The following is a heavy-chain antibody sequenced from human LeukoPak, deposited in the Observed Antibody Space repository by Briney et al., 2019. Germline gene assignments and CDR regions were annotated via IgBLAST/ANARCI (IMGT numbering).Heavy chain of an antibody. J-gene: IGHJ4*02. D-gene: IGHD3-10*01. CDR1: GYTFTRYG. CDR2: ISAYNGNT. V-gene: IGHV1-18*01. CDR3: ARGTYYYGSGRGGPFDY. Sequence: ASVKVSCKASGYTFTRYGISWVRQAPGQGLEWVGWISAYNGNTNYAQKLQGRVTMTTDTSTSTAYMELRSLRSDDTAVYYCARGTYYYGSGRGGPFDYWGQGTLVTVSS.